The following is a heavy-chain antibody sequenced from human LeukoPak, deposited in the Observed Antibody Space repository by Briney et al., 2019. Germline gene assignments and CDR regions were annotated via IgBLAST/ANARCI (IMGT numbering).Heavy chain of an antibody. V-gene: IGHV4-59*01. Sequence: KPSETLSLTCTVSGDSISSYYWSWIRQPPGKGLEWIGYIYYSGSTNYNPSLKSRVTISVDTSKNQSSLKLSSVTAADTAIYYCARGTDVQWDYWGQGTLVTVSS. J-gene: IGHJ4*02. CDR2: IYYSGST. D-gene: IGHD1-26*01. CDR3: ARGTDVQWDY. CDR1: GDSISSYY.